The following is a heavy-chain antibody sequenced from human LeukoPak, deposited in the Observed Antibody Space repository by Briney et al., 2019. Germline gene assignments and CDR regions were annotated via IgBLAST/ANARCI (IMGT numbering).Heavy chain of an antibody. CDR3: ARGKDMGTITGTFDY. CDR1: GFTFSSYG. CDR2: ISTTSSYL. V-gene: IGHV3-21*01. Sequence: GSLRLSCAASGFTFSSYGMHWVRQAPGKGLEWVSSISTTSSYLYYTDSVKGRFTVSRDNAKNSLYLQMNSLRAEDTAVYYCARGKDMGTITGTFDYWGQGTLVTVSS. J-gene: IGHJ4*02. D-gene: IGHD5-24*01.